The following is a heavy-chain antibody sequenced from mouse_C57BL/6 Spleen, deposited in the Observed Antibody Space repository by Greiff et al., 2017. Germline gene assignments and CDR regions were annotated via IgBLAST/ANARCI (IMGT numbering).Heavy chain of an antibody. CDR1: GFTFSSYA. CDR3: ARGGYYGSSSYYFDY. D-gene: IGHD1-1*01. J-gene: IGHJ2*01. CDR2: ISDGGSYT. V-gene: IGHV5-4*03. Sequence: EVKVEESGGGLVKPGGSLKLSCAASGFTFSSYAMSWVRQTPEKRLEWVATISDGGSYTYYPDNVKGRFTISRDNAKNNLYLQMSHLKSEDTAMYYCARGGYYGSSSYYFDYWGQGTTLTVSS.